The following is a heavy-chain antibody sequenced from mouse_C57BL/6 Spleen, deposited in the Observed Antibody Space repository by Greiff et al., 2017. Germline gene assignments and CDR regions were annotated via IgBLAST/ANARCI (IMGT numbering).Heavy chain of an antibody. CDR1: GYSFTDYN. CDR2: INPNYGTT. D-gene: IGHD2-4*01. J-gene: IGHJ4*01. V-gene: IGHV1-39*01. CDR3: AKSQVYYDYDGYAMDY. Sequence: ESGPELVKPGASVKISCKASGYSFTDYNMNWVKQSNGKSLEWIGVINPNYGTTSYNQKFKGKATLTVDQSSSTAYMQLNSLTSEDSAVYYCAKSQVYYDYDGYAMDYWGQGTSVTVSS.